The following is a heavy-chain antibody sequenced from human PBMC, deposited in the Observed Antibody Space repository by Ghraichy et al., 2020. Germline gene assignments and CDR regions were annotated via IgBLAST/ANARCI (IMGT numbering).Heavy chain of an antibody. D-gene: IGHD6-19*01. CDR3: ARAAVTNTGYRSCWYYYFDY. V-gene: IGHV1-8*01. Sequence: ASVKVSCKASGYTFTNYDINWVRQATGQGLEWVGWMNPNSGNTGYAQKFQGRVTMTRNTSISTAYMELSSVRSEDTAVYYCARAAVTNTGYRSCWYYYFDYWGQGTLVTVSS. CDR2: MNPNSGNT. CDR1: GYTFTNYD. J-gene: IGHJ4*02.